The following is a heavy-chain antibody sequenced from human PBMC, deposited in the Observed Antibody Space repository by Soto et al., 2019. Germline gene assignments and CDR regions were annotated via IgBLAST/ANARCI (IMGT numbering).Heavy chain of an antibody. CDR3: AKGPVGYYYGSGSSTFFDY. V-gene: IGHV3-9*01. J-gene: IGHJ4*02. Sequence: GGSLRLSCAASGFTFDDYAMHWVRQAPGKGLEWASGISWNSGSIGYADSVKGRFTISRDNAKNSLYLQMNSLRAEDTALYYCAKGPVGYYYGSGSSTFFDYWGQGTLVTVSS. CDR1: GFTFDDYA. CDR2: ISWNSGSI. D-gene: IGHD3-10*01.